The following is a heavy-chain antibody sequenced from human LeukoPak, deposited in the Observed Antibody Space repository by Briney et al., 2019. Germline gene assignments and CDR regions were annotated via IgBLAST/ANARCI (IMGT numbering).Heavy chain of an antibody. J-gene: IGHJ4*02. V-gene: IGHV1-69*04. Sequence: SVKVSCKASGGTFSSYAISWVRQAPGQGLELMGRIIPILGIANYAQKFQGRVTITADKSTSTAYMELSSLRSEDTAVYYCAVLATINHYWGQGTLVTVSS. CDR2: IIPILGIA. D-gene: IGHD5-12*01. CDR3: AVLATINHY. CDR1: GGTFSSYA.